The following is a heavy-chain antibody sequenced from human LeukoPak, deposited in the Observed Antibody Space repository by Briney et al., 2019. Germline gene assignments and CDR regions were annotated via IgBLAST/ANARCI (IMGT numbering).Heavy chain of an antibody. CDR2: IYYSGRN. CDR3: ASSPAYSSSWNTYYFDY. Sequence: PSETLSFTCSVSGGTISNFYWSWIRQPPGKGLDWVGYIYYSGRNNYNPSLKSRVTIAVGTSKNQFSLKLSSVTAADTAVFYCASSPAYSSSWNTYYFDYWGQGTLVTGSS. V-gene: IGHV4-59*01. D-gene: IGHD6-13*01. J-gene: IGHJ4*02. CDR1: GGTISNFY.